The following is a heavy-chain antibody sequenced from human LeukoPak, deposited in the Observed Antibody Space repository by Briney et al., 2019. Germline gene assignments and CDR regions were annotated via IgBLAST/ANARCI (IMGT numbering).Heavy chain of an antibody. CDR1: GFTFSSYG. D-gene: IGHD3-10*01. V-gene: IGHV3-30*18. CDR2: ISYDGSNK. CDR3: AKDMGQSSRALDY. Sequence: PGRSLRLSCAASGFTFSSYGMHWVCQAPGKGLEWVAVISYDGSNKYYADSVKCRFTISRDNSKNTLYLQMNSLRAEDMALYYCAKDMGQSSRALDYWGQGTLVTVSS. J-gene: IGHJ4*02.